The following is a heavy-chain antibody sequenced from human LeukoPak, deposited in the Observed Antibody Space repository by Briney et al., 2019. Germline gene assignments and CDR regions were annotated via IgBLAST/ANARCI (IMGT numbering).Heavy chain of an antibody. J-gene: IGHJ3*02. Sequence: GGSLRLSCAASGFSFDDYAMHWVGQAPGKGLEWVSGISWNSGSMGYADSVKGRFTISRDNAKNSLYLQMNSLRAEDTALYYCAKDISHGNFDIWGQGTMVTVSS. CDR3: AKDISHGNFDI. D-gene: IGHD1-14*01. V-gene: IGHV3-9*01. CDR1: GFSFDDYA. CDR2: ISWNSGSM.